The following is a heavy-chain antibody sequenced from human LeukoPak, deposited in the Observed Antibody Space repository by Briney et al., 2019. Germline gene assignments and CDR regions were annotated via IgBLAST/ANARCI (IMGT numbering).Heavy chain of an antibody. Sequence: SETLSLTCTASGGSISSYYWSWIRQPPGKGLEWIGYIYYSGSTNYNPSLKSRVTISVDTSKNQFSLKLSSVTAADTPVYYCARRRRAAAAHNWFDPWGQGTLVTVSS. D-gene: IGHD6-13*01. V-gene: IGHV4-59*08. CDR3: ARRRRAAAAHNWFDP. CDR2: IYYSGST. CDR1: GGSISSYY. J-gene: IGHJ5*02.